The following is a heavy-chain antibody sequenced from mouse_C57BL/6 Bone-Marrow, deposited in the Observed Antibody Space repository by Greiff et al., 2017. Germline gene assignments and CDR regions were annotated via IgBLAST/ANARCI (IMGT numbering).Heavy chain of an antibody. CDR3: ARWGYAMDY. J-gene: IGHJ4*01. CDR2: IYPGSGST. Sequence: QVQLQQPGAELVKPGASVKMSCKASGYTFTSYWITWVKQRPGQGLEWIGDIYPGSGSTNYNEKFKGKATFTAYTSANTAYKQLSSLTTEDSAIYYWARWGYAMDYWGQGTSVTVSS. V-gene: IGHV1-55*01. CDR1: GYTFTSYW.